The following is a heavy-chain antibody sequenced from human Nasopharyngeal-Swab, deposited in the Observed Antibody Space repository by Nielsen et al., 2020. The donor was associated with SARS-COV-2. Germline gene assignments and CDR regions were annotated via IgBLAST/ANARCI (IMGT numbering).Heavy chain of an antibody. V-gene: IGHV4-34*01. CDR3: ARGRSGYYYGSGSPPFDY. CDR1: GGSFSGYY. Sequence: ESLKISCAVYGGSFSGYYWSWIRQPPGKGLEWIGEINHSGSTNYNPSLKSRVTISVDTSKNQFSLKLSSVTAADTAVYYCARGRSGYYYGSGSPPFDYWGQGTLVTVSP. J-gene: IGHJ4*02. D-gene: IGHD3-10*01. CDR2: INHSGST.